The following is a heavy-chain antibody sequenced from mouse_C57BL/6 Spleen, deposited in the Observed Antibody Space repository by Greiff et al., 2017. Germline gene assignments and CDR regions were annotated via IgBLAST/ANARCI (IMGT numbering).Heavy chain of an antibody. CDR2: IYPSDSET. CDR1: GYTFTSYW. D-gene: IGHD1-1*01. CDR3: AREDYYGAWFAY. Sequence: QVQLKQSGAELVRPGSSVKLSCKASGYTFTSYWMDWVKQRPGQGLEWIGNIYPSDSETNYNQKFKDKATLTVDKYSSTAYMQLCILTSEDSAVDDCAREDYYGAWFAYWGQGTLVTVSA. J-gene: IGHJ3*01. V-gene: IGHV1-61*01.